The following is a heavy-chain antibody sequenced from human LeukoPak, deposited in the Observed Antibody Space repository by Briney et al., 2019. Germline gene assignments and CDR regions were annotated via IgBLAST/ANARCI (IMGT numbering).Heavy chain of an antibody. D-gene: IGHD6-6*01. CDR1: GFTFSSYS. CDR3: ARDRVAARLYYYYYMDV. Sequence: GGSLRLSCAASGFTFSSYSMNWVRQAPGKGPEWVSYISSSSSTIYYADSVKGRFTISRDNAKNSLYLQMNSLRAEDTAVYYCARDRVAARLYYYYYMDVWGKGTTVTVSS. CDR2: ISSSSSTI. J-gene: IGHJ6*03. V-gene: IGHV3-48*01.